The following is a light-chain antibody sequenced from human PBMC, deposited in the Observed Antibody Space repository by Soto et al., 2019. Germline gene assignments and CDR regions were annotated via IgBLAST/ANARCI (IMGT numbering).Light chain of an antibody. CDR3: QQSYSTLWT. V-gene: IGKV1-12*02. CDR2: GAS. J-gene: IGKJ1*01. CDR1: QGIGDW. Sequence: IQVPQSTSSVSASVGDRVTFTCRASQGIGDWLAWYQQKPGKAPELLIFGASNLQSGVPSRFSGSGSGTDFTLTISSLQPEDFATYYCQQSYSTLWTFGQGTKVDIK.